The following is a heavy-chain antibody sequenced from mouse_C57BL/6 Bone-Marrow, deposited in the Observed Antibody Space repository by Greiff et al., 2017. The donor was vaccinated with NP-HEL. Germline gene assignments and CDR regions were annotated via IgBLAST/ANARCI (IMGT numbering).Heavy chain of an antibody. CDR2: IWSGGST. Sequence: QVQLQQSGPGLVQPSQSLSITCTVSGFSLTSYGVHWVRQSPGQGLEWLGVIWSGGSTAYYAAFISSLGISKDNSKSQVFYKMNSLQADDTAIYYCARRAYSFYAMDDWGKGTTVTVSS. V-gene: IGHV2-2*01. CDR1: GFSLTSYG. J-gene: IGHJ4*01. D-gene: IGHD2-12*01. CDR3: ARRAYSFYAMDD.